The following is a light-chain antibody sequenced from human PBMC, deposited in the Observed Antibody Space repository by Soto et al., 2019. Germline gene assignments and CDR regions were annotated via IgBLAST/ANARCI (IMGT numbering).Light chain of an antibody. V-gene: IGLV2-14*01. CDR1: SSDVGGYNY. Sequence: QSALTQPASVSGSTGQSITISCTGTSSDVGGYNYVSWYQQHPGKAPKLMIYEVSNRPSGVSNRFTDSKSGNTASLTISGLQAEDEADYYGSSYTSSSTLAVFGTGTKVTVL. CDR2: EVS. J-gene: IGLJ1*01. CDR3: SSYTSSSTLAV.